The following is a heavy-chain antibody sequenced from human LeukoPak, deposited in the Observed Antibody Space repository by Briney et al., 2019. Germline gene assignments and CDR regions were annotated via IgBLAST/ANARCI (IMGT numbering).Heavy chain of an antibody. D-gene: IGHD2-15*01. V-gene: IGHV1-2*04. CDR1: RYTFTGYY. J-gene: IGHJ4*02. CDR2: INPNSGGT. CDR3: ARGVGGSYIDVHEDYFDY. Sequence: ASVKVSCKASRYTFTGYYMHWVRQAPGQGLEWMGWINPNSGGTNYAQKFQGWVTMTRDTSISTAYMELSRLRSDDTAVYYCARGVGGSYIDVHEDYFDYWGQGTLVTVSS.